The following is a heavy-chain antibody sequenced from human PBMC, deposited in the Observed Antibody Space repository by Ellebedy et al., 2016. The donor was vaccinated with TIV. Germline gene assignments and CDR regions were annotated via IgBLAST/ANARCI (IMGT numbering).Heavy chain of an antibody. J-gene: IGHJ5*02. CDR2: MNPNSGNT. CDR3: ARDDDYNWFDP. V-gene: IGHV1-8*01. D-gene: IGHD2-21*02. CDR1: GYTFTSYD. Sequence: ASVKVSXXASGYTFTSYDVNWVRQATGQGLEWMGWMNPNSGNTGYAQKLQGRVTMTTDTSTSTAYMDLRSLRSDDTAIYYCARDDDYNWFDPWGQGTLVTVSS.